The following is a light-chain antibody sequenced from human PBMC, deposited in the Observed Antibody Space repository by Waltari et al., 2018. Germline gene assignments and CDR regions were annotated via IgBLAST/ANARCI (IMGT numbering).Light chain of an antibody. CDR1: ALPKQW. J-gene: IGLJ2*01. CDR3: QSADSSGNYVV. CDR2: KDS. Sequence: SSELTQPPSVSVSPGQTARIICSGDALPKQWTYWYQQRPGLAPVLIIYKDSERPSGTPERFSGSSSGTSVTLTISGVQAEDEAEYYCQSADSSGNYVVFGGGTKLTVL. V-gene: IGLV3-25*03.